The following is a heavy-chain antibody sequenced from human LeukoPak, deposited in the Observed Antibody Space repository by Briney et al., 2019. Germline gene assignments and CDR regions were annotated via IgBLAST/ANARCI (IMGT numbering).Heavy chain of an antibody. D-gene: IGHD1-26*01. CDR3: AKGPPMGVGATNVIY. CDR1: GFTFSSYG. CDR2: IRYDGSNK. Sequence: PGGSLRLSCAASGFTFSSYGMHWVRQAPGKGLEWVAFIRYDGSNKYYADSVKCRFTISRDNSKNTLYLQMNSLRAEDTAVYYCAKGPPMGVGATNVIYWGQGTLVTVSS. J-gene: IGHJ4*02. V-gene: IGHV3-30*02.